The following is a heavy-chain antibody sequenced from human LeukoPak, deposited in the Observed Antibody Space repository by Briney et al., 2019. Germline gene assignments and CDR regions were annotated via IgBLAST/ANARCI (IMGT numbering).Heavy chain of an antibody. V-gene: IGHV4-61*02. J-gene: IGHJ4*02. CDR2: IYNSGRT. CDR3: ARDYDDFFDY. D-gene: IGHD5-12*01. CDR1: GDSISSGGFY. Sequence: PSQTLSLTCTVSGDSISSGGFYWGWIRQPAGKGLEWIGRIYNSGRTNYNPSLSSRVTISVDTSKNQFSLKLNSVTAADTAVYYCARDYDDFFDYWGQGTLVTVSS.